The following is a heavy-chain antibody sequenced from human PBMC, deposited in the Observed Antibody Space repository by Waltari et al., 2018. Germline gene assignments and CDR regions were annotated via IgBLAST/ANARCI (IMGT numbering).Heavy chain of an antibody. Sequence: GPGQGREWMGRISPILGIANYAQKFQGRVTITADESTSTAYMELSSLRSEDTAVYYCATTPDYGDFYFDYWGQGTLVTVSS. CDR3: ATTPDYGDFYFDY. CDR2: ISPILGIA. D-gene: IGHD4-17*01. J-gene: IGHJ4*02. V-gene: IGHV1-69*02.